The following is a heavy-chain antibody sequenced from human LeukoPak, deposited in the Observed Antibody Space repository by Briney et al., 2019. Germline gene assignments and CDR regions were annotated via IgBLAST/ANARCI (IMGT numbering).Heavy chain of an antibody. V-gene: IGHV3-72*01. CDR2: CRDKASSYTT. CDR3: ARLLGAND. D-gene: IGHD1-26*01. J-gene: IGHJ4*02. CDR1: GFTFTDHS. Sequence: PGGSLRLSCVASGFTFTDHSMDWVRQAPGKGLEWVGRCRDKASSYTTEYAASVKGRFTISRDDSKNSLYLQMNSLETEDTAVYYCARLLGANDWGQGTLVTVSS.